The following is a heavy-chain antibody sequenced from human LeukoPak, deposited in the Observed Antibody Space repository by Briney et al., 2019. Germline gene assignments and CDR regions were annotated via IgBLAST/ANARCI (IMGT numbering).Heavy chain of an antibody. CDR1: GGSIRDLY. Sequence: SETLSLTCTVSGGSIRDLYWSWIRQPPGKGLEWIGYVSDSGIISYNPSLKCRGTILIYTSKNQFSLRLTSVTAADTAVYYCARLRSWQLGVDSWGQGTLVTVSS. J-gene: IGHJ4*02. CDR3: ARLRSWQLGVDS. D-gene: IGHD6-13*01. V-gene: IGHV4-59*08. CDR2: VSDSGII.